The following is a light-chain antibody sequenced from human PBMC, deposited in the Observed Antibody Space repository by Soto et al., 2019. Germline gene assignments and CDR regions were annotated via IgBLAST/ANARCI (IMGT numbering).Light chain of an antibody. CDR1: SSNIGAGFH. J-gene: IGLJ2*01. CDR3: QSYDSSLSGPRI. V-gene: IGLV1-40*01. CDR2: DNT. Sequence: QSVLTQPPSVSGAPGQRVTISCTGSSSNIGAGFHVHWYQQVPGTAPKLLIYDNTNRPSGVPDRFSASKSGSSASLAITGLQAEDEAIYYCQSYDSSLSGPRIFGGGTKLTVL.